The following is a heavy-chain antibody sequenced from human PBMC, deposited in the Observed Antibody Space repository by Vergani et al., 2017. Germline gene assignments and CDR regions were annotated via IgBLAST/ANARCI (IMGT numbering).Heavy chain of an antibody. CDR2: IKSKTDGGTT. Sequence: EVQLVESGGGLVKPGGSLRLSCAASGFTFSNAWMSWVRQAPGKGLEWVGRIKSKTDGGTTDYAAPVKGRFTISRDDSKNTLYLQTNSLKTEYTAVYYCTTDPLTYYVDSSGPEPDYWGQGTLVTVSS. J-gene: IGHJ4*02. V-gene: IGHV3-15*01. CDR3: TTDPLTYYVDSSGPEPDY. CDR1: GFTFSNAW. D-gene: IGHD3-22*01.